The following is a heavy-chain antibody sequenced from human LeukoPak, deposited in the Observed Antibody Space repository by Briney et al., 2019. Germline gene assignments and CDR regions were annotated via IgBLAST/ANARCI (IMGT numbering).Heavy chain of an antibody. CDR3: ARGRSGLDHCSGGSCYSGAEFDY. CDR1: GGSIKSSDYY. V-gene: IGHV4-39*07. J-gene: IGHJ4*02. D-gene: IGHD2-15*01. Sequence: SSETLSLTCTLSGGSIKSSDYYWAWLRQPPGKGLEWIGEINHSGSTNYNPSLKSRVTISVDTSKNQFSLKLSPVTAADTAVYYCARGRSGLDHCSGGSCYSGAEFDYWGQGTLVTVSS. CDR2: INHSGST.